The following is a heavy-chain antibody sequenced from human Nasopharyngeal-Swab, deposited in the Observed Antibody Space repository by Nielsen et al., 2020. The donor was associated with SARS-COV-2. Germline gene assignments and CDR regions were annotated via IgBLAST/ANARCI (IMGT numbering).Heavy chain of an antibody. V-gene: IGHV3-30-3*01. D-gene: IGHD1-26*01. J-gene: IGHJ4*02. Sequence: WIRQPPGKGLEWVAVISYDGSNKYYADSVKGRFTISRDNSKNTLYLQVNSLRAEDTAVYYCARDRVSGSYVDYWGQGTLVTVSS. CDR2: ISYDGSNK. CDR3: ARDRVSGSYVDY.